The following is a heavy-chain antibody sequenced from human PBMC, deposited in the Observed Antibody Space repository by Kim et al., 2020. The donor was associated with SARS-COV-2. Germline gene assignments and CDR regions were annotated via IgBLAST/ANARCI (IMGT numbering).Heavy chain of an antibody. J-gene: IGHJ3*02. D-gene: IGHD5-12*01. CDR3: ARVATILRGDAFDI. CDR1: GYTFTGYY. Sequence: ASVKVSCKASGYTFTGYYMHWVRQAPGQGLEWMGWINPNSGGTNYAQKFQGRVTMTRDTSISTAYMELSRLRSDDTAVYYCARVATILRGDAFDIWGQGTMVTVSS. V-gene: IGHV1-2*02. CDR2: INPNSGGT.